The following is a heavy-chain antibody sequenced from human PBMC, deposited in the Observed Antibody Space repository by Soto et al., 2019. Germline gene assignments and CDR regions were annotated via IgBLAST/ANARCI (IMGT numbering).Heavy chain of an antibody. CDR1: GFTFSVYA. V-gene: IGHV3-23*01. J-gene: IGHJ6*02. D-gene: IGHD6-13*01. Sequence: GGSLRLSCAAAGFTFSVYAMTWVRQAPGKGLEWVSAVTANGGSTYSADSVKGRFTISRDNSKNTLFLQMNSLRAEDTAVYYCAKAKGVPYSSSWYGMDVWGQGTTVTVSS. CDR2: VTANGGST. CDR3: AKAKGVPYSSSWYGMDV.